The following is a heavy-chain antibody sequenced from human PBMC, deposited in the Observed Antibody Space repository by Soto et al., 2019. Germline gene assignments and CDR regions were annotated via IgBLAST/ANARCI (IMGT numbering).Heavy chain of an antibody. Sequence: PTHPLGLACTSCWFSHRTRRAGVGWIRQPPGKALEWLALIYWDDDKRYSPSLKSRLTITKDTSKNQVVLTMTNMDPVDTATYYCALWHSSVAGREDYWGQGTLVTVSS. CDR3: ALWHSSVAGREDY. CDR2: IYWDDDK. CDR1: WFSHRTRRAG. D-gene: IGHD6-19*01. J-gene: IGHJ4*02. V-gene: IGHV2-5*02.